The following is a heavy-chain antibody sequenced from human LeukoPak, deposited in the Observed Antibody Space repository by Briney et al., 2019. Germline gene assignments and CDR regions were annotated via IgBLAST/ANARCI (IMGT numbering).Heavy chain of an antibody. V-gene: IGHV1-8*01. CDR3: ASGYSSGWFDCFDEYFQH. Sequence: ASVKVSCKASGYTFTSYDINWVRQATGQGLEWMGWMNPNSGNTGYAQKFQGRVTMTRNTSISTAYMELSSLRSEDTAVYYCASGYSSGWFDCFDEYFQHWGQGTLVTVSS. J-gene: IGHJ1*01. D-gene: IGHD6-19*01. CDR1: GYTFTSYD. CDR2: MNPNSGNT.